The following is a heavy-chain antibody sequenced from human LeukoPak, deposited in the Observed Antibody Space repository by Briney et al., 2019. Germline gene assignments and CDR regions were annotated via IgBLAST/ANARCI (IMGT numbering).Heavy chain of an antibody. CDR3: AKSDTAMVPGYY. CDR1: GFTFSSYG. CDR2: IRYDGSNK. D-gene: IGHD5-18*01. J-gene: IGHJ4*02. V-gene: IGHV3-30*02. Sequence: GGSLRLSCAASGFTFSSYGMHWVRQAPGKGLEWVAFIRYDGSNKYYAGSVKGRFTISRDNSKNTLYLQMNSLRAEDTAVYYCAKSDTAMVPGYYWGQGTLVTVSS.